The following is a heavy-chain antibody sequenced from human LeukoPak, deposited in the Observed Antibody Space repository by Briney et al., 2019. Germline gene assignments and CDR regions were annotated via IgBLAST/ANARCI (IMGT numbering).Heavy chain of an antibody. V-gene: IGHV3-7*03. CDR3: ARSLPYGTTWYGRSDF. CDR2: IRQDGDTK. CDR1: GFPFNAYW. J-gene: IGHJ4*02. Sequence: EGSLRLSCAASGFPFNAYWMTWVRQAPGKGLEWVANIRQDGDTKYYVDSVKGRFTISRDNAMNSLYLQMNSLRAEDTAIYYCARSLPYGTTWYGRSDFWGQGTLVTVSS. D-gene: IGHD6-13*01.